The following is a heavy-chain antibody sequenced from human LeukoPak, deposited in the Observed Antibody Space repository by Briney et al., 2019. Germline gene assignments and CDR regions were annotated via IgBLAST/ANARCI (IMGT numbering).Heavy chain of an antibody. D-gene: IGHD6-13*01. CDR2: KYNTGTT. CDR3: ARVRGAASN. V-gene: IGHV4-59*12. J-gene: IGHJ4*02. CDR1: GGSIGNYY. Sequence: SETLSLTCTVSGGSIGNYYWSWIRQPPGKGLEWIGYKYNTGTTNYNPSLKSRVTISLDMSKNQFSLKLSSVTAADTAVYYCARVRGAASNWGQGTLVTVSS.